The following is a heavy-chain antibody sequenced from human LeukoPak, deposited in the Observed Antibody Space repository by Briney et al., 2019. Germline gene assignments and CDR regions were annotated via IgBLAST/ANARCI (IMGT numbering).Heavy chain of an antibody. CDR3: AREAAVAGYNWFDP. J-gene: IGHJ5*02. D-gene: IGHD6-19*01. CDR1: GYPFTSFY. Sequence: ASVKVSCKASGYPFTSFYMHWVRQAPGQGLEWMGLINPSGTTTNYAQKFQGRVTMTRDTSTSTVYVDLSGLRSEDTAVYYCAREAAVAGYNWFDPWGQGTLVTVSS. V-gene: IGHV1-46*01. CDR2: INPSGTTT.